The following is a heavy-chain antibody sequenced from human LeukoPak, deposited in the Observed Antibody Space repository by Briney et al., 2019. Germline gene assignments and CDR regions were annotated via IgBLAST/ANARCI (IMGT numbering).Heavy chain of an antibody. CDR3: ARDSNAYGYYYMDV. D-gene: IGHD4-11*01. CDR1: GFTFAIYA. CDR2: ISGSGRTT. Sequence: TGGSLRLSCAAYGFTFAIYAITWVRQAPGEGLKWVSAISGSGRTTYYADSVKGRFTISRDNSKNTVYLQMNSLRAEDTAVYYCARDSNAYGYYYMDVWGKGTTVTVSS. J-gene: IGHJ6*03. V-gene: IGHV3-23*01.